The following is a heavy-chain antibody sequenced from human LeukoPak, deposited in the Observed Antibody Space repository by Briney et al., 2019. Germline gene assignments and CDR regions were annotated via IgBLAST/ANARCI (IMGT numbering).Heavy chain of an antibody. CDR1: GYSISSGYY. CDR2: IYHSGST. D-gene: IGHD5-24*01. CDR3: ARGPDGYNSEFVFDY. V-gene: IGHV4-38-2*01. J-gene: IGHJ4*02. Sequence: SETLSLTCAVSGYSISSGYYWGWIRQPPGKGLEWIGSIYHSGSTYYNPSLKSRVTISVDTSKNQFSLKLSSVTAADTTVYYCARGPDGYNSEFVFDYWGQGTLVTVSS.